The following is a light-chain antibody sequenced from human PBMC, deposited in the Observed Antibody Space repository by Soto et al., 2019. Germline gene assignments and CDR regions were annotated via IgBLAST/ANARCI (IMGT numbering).Light chain of an antibody. CDR2: EVR. J-gene: IGLJ1*01. CDR3: GSYATSDTFV. Sequence: QSALTQPASVSGSPGQSITISCTGTASDVGAYNYVSWYQHHPDKAPKLMIYEVRNRPSGVSNRFSGSKSVNTASLTNSGLQPEDEADYYCGSYATSDTFVFGTGTKVTVL. CDR1: ASDVGAYNY. V-gene: IGLV2-14*01.